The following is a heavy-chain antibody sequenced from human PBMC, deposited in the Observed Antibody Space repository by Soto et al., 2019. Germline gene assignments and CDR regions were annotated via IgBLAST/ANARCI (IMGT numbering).Heavy chain of an antibody. D-gene: IGHD3-10*01. J-gene: IGHJ4*02. Sequence: QVDLVQSGPEVRKPGASVNVSCKASGYTFSTYGISWVRQAPGQGLEWMGSISAYNHYTNYAQKFQGRVTMTTDTSTNTAYMELRSLRAGDTGMYFCARGGRARGVRDPVECWGEGTLVTVSS. CDR1: GYTFSTYG. CDR3: ARGGRARGVRDPVEC. CDR2: ISAYNHYT. V-gene: IGHV1-18*01.